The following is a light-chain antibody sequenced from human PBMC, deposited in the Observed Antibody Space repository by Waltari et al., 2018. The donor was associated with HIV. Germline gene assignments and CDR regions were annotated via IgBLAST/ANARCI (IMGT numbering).Light chain of an antibody. J-gene: IGKJ2*01. CDR3: QQYGTSPYT. V-gene: IGKV3-20*01. Sequence: EIALTQSPGTLSLSPGERATLSCRASQSVSSNYLAWYQHKPGQAPRLLIYGASSRATDIPDRFSGSGSGTDFTLTSSRLEPEDSAVYCCQQYGTSPYTFGLGTKLEI. CDR2: GAS. CDR1: QSVSSNY.